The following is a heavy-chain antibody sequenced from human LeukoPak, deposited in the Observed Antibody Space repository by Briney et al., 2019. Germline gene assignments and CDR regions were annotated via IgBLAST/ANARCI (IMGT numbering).Heavy chain of an antibody. V-gene: IGHV4-38-2*02. CDR1: GYSISSGYY. Sequence: SETLSLTCTVSGYSISSGYYWGWIRQPPGKGLEWIGSIYHSGSTYYNPSLKSRVTISVDTSKNQFSLKLSSVTAADTAVYYCARDWNGQDGNWFDPWGQGTLVTVSS. D-gene: IGHD1-1*01. CDR2: IYHSGST. J-gene: IGHJ5*02. CDR3: ARDWNGQDGNWFDP.